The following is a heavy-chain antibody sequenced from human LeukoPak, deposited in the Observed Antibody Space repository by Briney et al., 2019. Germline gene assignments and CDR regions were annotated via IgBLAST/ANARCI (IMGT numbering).Heavy chain of an antibody. J-gene: IGHJ4*02. V-gene: IGHV4-59*01. D-gene: IGHD3-22*01. CDR1: GGSFSGYY. CDR3: ARAGSGYYPFDD. Sequence: PSETLSLTCAVYGGSFSGYYWSWIRQPPGKGLEWIGYVYYSGSTNYNPSLESRVTISVDTSNNQFSLKLSSVTAADTAVYYCARAGSGYYPFDDWGQGTLVTVSS. CDR2: VYYSGST.